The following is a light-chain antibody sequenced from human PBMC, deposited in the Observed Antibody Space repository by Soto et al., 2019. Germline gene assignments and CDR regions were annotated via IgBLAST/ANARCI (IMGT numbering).Light chain of an antibody. CDR2: DAS. CDR3: QQYDGYPKT. V-gene: IGKV1-5*01. Sequence: DTQMTQSPSTLSASVGDRVTIACRASQSISGWLAWYQQKPGKAPKILIYDASSLKSGVPSRFSGSGSGTEFTLTISSLQADDFATYYCQQYDGYPKTFGQGTKLEIK. J-gene: IGKJ2*01. CDR1: QSISGW.